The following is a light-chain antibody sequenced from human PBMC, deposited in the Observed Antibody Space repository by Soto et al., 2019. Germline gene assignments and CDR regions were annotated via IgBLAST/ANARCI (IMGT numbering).Light chain of an antibody. CDR3: QQSYYNPT. CDR2: AAS. V-gene: IGKV1-39*01. CDR1: QSISSY. Sequence: DIQMTQSPSSLSASVGDRVTITCRASQSISSYLTWYQQKPGKAPNLLIYAASSLQSGVPSRFSGSGSGTDFTLTISSLQHEDFATYYCQQSYYNPTFGQGTKV. J-gene: IGKJ1*01.